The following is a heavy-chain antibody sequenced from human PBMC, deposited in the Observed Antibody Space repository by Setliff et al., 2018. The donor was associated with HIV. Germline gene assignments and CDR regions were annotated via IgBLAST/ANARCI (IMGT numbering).Heavy chain of an antibody. CDR1: GFTFNSHW. Sequence: LRLSCATSGFTFNSHWMHWVRQAPGKGLMWVSHIDSDGTTTTYADSVKGRFTISRDNAKNTLYLQMNSLRAEDTAVYYCAKKTAAYTSGSWLHYWGQGTLVTISS. CDR2: IDSDGTTT. CDR3: AKKTAAYTSGSWLHY. V-gene: IGHV3-74*01. D-gene: IGHD3-10*01. J-gene: IGHJ4*02.